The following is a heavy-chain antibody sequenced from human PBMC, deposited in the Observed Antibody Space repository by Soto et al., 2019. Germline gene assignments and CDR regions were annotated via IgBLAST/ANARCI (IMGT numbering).Heavy chain of an antibody. V-gene: IGHV3-33*01. CDR1: GFTFSSYG. CDR3: ARERYNWNDGDAFDI. J-gene: IGHJ3*02. CDR2: IWYDGSNK. Sequence: GGSLRLSCAASGFTFSSYGMHWVRQAPGKGLEWVAVIWYDGSNKYYADSVKGRFTISRDNSKNTLYLQMNSLRAEDTAVYYCARERYNWNDGDAFDIWGQGTMVTV. D-gene: IGHD1-1*01.